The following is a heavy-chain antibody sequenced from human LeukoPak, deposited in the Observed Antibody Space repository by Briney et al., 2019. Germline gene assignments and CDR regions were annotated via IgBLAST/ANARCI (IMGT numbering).Heavy chain of an antibody. D-gene: IGHD6-13*01. V-gene: IGHV3-9*01. CDR1: GFTFSSYA. CDR3: SREGQGSSWSH. J-gene: IGHJ4*02. Sequence: GGSLRLSCAASGFTFSSYAMSWVRQAPGKGLEWVSGISWNSGSIGYADSVKGRFTISRDNAKNSLYLQMSSLRAEDTAIYYCSREGQGSSWSHWGQGTLVTVSS. CDR2: ISWNSGSI.